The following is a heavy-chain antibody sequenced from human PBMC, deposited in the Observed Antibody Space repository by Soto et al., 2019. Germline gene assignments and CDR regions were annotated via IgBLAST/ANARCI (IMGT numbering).Heavy chain of an antibody. D-gene: IGHD1-26*01. CDR2: TYYRSKWYN. V-gene: IGHV6-1*01. CDR1: GDSVSSNSAA. CDR3: ARGEVGATDYYYYYGMDV. J-gene: IGHJ6*02. Sequence: SQTLSLTCAISGDSVSSNSAAGNWIRQSPSRGLEWLGRTYYRSKWYNDYAVSVKSRITINPDTSKNQFSLQLNSVTPEDTAVYYCARGEVGATDYYYYYGMDVWGQGTTVTVSS.